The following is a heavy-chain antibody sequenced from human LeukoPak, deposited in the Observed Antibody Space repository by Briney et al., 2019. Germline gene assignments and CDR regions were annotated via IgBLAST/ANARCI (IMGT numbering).Heavy chain of an antibody. CDR1: GYTFTSYY. V-gene: IGHV1-46*01. D-gene: IGHD6-19*01. J-gene: IGHJ4*02. CDR2: INPSGGST. Sequence: PSVKVSCRASGYTFTSYYMHWVRQAPGQGLEWMGIINPSGGSTSYPQKFQGRVTMTRDTSTSTVYMELSSLRSEDTAVYFCARDGVAGTYYFDYWGQGTLVTVSS. CDR3: ARDGVAGTYYFDY.